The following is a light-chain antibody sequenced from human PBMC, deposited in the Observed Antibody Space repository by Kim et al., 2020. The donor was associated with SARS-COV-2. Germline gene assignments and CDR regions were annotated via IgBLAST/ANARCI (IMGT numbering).Light chain of an antibody. J-gene: IGKJ2*01. V-gene: IGKV4-1*01. CDR1: KSVLSSSNNKNY. CDR3: QQYYSTLYT. CDR2: CAS. Sequence: RATINCKSSKSVLSSSNNKNYLAWYQQKPGQPPKLLIYCASTRESGVPDRFSGSGSGTDFTLTISSLQAEDVAVYYCQQYYSTLYTFGQGTKLEI.